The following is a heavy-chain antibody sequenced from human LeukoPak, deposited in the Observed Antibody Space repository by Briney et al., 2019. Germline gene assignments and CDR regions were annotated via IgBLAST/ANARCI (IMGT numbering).Heavy chain of an antibody. CDR2: ISWNSGSI. J-gene: IGHJ5*02. Sequence: GRSLRLSCAASGFTFDNYAMHWVRQAPGKGLEWVSGISWNSGSIGYADSVKGRFTISRDNAKNSLYLQMNSLRAEDTAVYYCARGGNYDVGGFDPWGQGTLVTVSS. CDR1: GFTFDNYA. CDR3: ARGGNYDVGGFDP. V-gene: IGHV3-9*01. D-gene: IGHD1-7*01.